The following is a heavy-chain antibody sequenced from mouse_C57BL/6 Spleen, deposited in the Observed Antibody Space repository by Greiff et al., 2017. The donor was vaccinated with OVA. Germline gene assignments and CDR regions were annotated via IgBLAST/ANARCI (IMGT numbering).Heavy chain of an antibody. V-gene: IGHV1-82*01. CDR2: IYPGDGDT. J-gene: IGHJ3*01. CDR1: GYAFSSSW. Sequence: VQLQQSGPELVKPGASVKISCKASGYAFSSSWMNWVKQRPGKGLEWIGRIYPGDGDTNYNGKFKGKATLTADKSSSTAYMQLSSLTSEDSAVYFCAREDAFAYWGQGTLVTVSA. CDR3: AREDAFAY.